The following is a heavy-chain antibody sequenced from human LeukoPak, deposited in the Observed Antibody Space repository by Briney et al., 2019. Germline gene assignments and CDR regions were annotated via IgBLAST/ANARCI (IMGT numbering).Heavy chain of an antibody. CDR3: AITIFGMVIPVGMDV. V-gene: IGHV1-2*02. CDR2: INPNSGGT. J-gene: IGHJ6*02. CDR1: GYTFTGYY. Sequence: ASVKVSCKASGYTFTGYYMHWVRQAPGQGLEWMGWINPNSGGTNYAQKFQGRVTMTRDTSISTAYMELSRLRSDDTAVYYCAITIFGMVIPVGMDVWGQGTTVTVSS. D-gene: IGHD3-3*01.